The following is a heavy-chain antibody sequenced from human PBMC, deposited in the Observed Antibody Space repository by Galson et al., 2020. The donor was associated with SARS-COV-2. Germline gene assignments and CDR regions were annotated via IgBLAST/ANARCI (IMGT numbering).Heavy chain of an antibody. Sequence: GESLKISCAASGFTVGSNYMAWVRQAPGKGLECVSVIYSAISTYYADSVKGRFTFSRDNSKNTLFLQLNSLRADDTAVYYCATSDISYSTSWAHWGQGTLVTVSS. CDR2: IYSAIST. CDR3: ATSDISYSTSWAH. D-gene: IGHD6-13*01. J-gene: IGHJ1*01. CDR1: GFTVGSNY. V-gene: IGHV3-53*01.